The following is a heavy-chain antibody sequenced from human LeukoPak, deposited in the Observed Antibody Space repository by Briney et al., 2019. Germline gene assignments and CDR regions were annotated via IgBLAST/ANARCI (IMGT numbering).Heavy chain of an antibody. CDR1: GLTFSSYA. Sequence: PGGFLRLSCAASGLTFSSYAMSWVRQAPGKGLEWVSAISGSGGSTYYADSVKGRFTISRDNSKNTLYLQMNSLRAEDTAVYYCAKDAPRYSSSWYGNFDYWGQGTLVTVSS. V-gene: IGHV3-23*01. J-gene: IGHJ4*02. D-gene: IGHD6-13*01. CDR2: ISGSGGST. CDR3: AKDAPRYSSSWYGNFDY.